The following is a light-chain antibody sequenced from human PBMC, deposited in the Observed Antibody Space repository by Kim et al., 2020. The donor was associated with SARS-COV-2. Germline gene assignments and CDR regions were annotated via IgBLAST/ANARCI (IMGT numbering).Light chain of an antibody. CDR2: RNN. CDR1: SSNIGSNY. V-gene: IGLV1-47*01. Sequence: QSVLTQPPSASGTPGQRVTISCSGSSSNIGSNYVYWYQQLPGTAPKLLIYRNNQRPSGVPDRFSGSKSGTSASLAISWLRSEDEADYYCAAWDDSLSGWVFGGGTQLTVL. CDR3: AAWDDSLSGWV. J-gene: IGLJ3*02.